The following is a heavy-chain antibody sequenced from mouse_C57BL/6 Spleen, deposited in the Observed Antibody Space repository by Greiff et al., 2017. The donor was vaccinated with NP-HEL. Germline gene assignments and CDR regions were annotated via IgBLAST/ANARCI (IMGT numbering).Heavy chain of an antibody. D-gene: IGHD1-1*01. CDR1: GYTFTSYW. CDR3: ARSGFITTVVATDY. Sequence: QVQLQQSGAELVKPGASVKMSCKASGYTFTSYWITWVKQRPGQGLEWIGDIYPGSGSTNYNEKFKSKATLTVDTSSSTAYMQLSSLTSEDSAVYYCARSGFITTVVATDYWGQGTTLTVSS. CDR2: IYPGSGST. J-gene: IGHJ2*01. V-gene: IGHV1-55*01.